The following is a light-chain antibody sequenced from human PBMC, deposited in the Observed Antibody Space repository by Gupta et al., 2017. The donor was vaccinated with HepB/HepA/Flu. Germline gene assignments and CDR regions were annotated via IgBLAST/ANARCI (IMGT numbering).Light chain of an antibody. Sequence: QSVLTQPPSVSGAPGQRVTISCTGGSSSIGAGFDVHWYQHRPGTAPKLLIFGNTNRPSGVPDRCSGSKSATSASLAITGLQAEDEADYYCQSYDRSLSDYVFGTGTRVTVL. V-gene: IGLV1-40*01. CDR2: GNT. CDR3: QSYDRSLSDYV. CDR1: SSSIGAGFD. J-gene: IGLJ1*01.